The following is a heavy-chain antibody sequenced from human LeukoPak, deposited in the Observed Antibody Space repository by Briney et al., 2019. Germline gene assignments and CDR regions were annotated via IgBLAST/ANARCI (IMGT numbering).Heavy chain of an antibody. D-gene: IGHD4-17*01. CDR3: ARHMPYGDYGSVDAFDI. V-gene: IGHV4-59*08. CDR2: IYYSGST. Sequence: SETLSLTCTVSGGSISSYYWSWIRRPPGKGLEWIGYIYYSGSTNYNPSLKSRVTISVDTSKNQFSLKLSSVTAADTAVYYCARHMPYGDYGSVDAFDIWGQGTMVTVSS. J-gene: IGHJ3*02. CDR1: GGSISSYY.